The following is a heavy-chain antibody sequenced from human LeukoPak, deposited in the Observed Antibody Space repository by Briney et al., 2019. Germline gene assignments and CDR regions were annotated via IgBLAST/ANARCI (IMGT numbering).Heavy chain of an antibody. D-gene: IGHD5-12*01. V-gene: IGHV4-61*01. CDR2: IYYSGST. J-gene: IGHJ6*04. CDR3: ARDYLILATNYYFYYGMDV. Sequence: SETLSLTCTVSGGSVISGSHYWTWIRQSPGRGLEWIGYIYYSGSTNYSPSLKSRVTISVDTSKNQFSLKLSSVTAADTAVYYCARDYLILATNYYFYYGMDVWGKGTTVIVSS. CDR1: GGSVISGSHY.